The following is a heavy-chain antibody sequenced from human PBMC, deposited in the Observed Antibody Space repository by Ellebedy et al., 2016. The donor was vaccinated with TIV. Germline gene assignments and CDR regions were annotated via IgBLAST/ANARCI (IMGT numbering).Heavy chain of an antibody. Sequence: ESLKISCAASGFTVSSNYMSWVRQAPGKGLEWVSVIYSGGSTYYADSVKGRFTISRDNSKNTLYLQMNSLRAEDTAVYYCASLFWRGGFDPWGQGTLVTVSS. CDR2: IYSGGST. V-gene: IGHV3-53*01. J-gene: IGHJ5*02. CDR1: GFTVSSNY. CDR3: ASLFWRGGFDP. D-gene: IGHD3-3*01.